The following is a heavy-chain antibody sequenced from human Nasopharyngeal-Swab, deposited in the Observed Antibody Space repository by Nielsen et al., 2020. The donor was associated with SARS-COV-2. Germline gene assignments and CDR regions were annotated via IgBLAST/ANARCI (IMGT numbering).Heavy chain of an antibody. D-gene: IGHD5-24*01. CDR1: GGSFSGYY. J-gene: IGHJ3*02. CDR3: ARSNLEAFDI. CDR2: INHSGST. V-gene: IGHV4-34*01. Sequence: SETLSLTCAVYGGSFSGYYWSWIRQPPGKGLEWIGEINHSGSTNYNPSLKSRVTISVDTSKNQFSLKLSSVTAADTAVYYCARSNLEAFDIWGQGTMVTVSS.